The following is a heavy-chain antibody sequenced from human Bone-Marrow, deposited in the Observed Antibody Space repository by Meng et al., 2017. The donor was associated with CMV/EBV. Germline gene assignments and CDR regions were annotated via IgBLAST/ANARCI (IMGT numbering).Heavy chain of an antibody. D-gene: IGHD5-12*01. V-gene: IGHV3-30-3*01. CDR2: ISYDGSNK. J-gene: IGHJ6*02. CDR3: ARDVYPIVATIGADYYYGMDV. Sequence: GESLKISCAASGFTFSSYAIHWVRQAPGKGLEWVAVISYDGSNKYYADSVKGRFTISRDNSKNTLYLQMNSLRAEDTAVYYCARDVYPIVATIGADYYYGMDVWGQGTTVTVSS. CDR1: GFTFSSYA.